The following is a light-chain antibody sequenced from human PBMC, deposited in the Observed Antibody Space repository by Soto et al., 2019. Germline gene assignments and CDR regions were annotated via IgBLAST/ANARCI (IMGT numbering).Light chain of an antibody. CDR1: SSDVGSYNL. J-gene: IGLJ1*01. CDR2: EGS. CDR3: CSYAGSYV. Sequence: QSALTQPASVSGSPGQSITISCTGTSSDVGSYNLVSWYQQHPGKAPKLMIYEGSKRPSGVSNRFSSSKSGNTASLTISGLQAEDEADYYCCSYAGSYVFGTGTKLTVL. V-gene: IGLV2-23*01.